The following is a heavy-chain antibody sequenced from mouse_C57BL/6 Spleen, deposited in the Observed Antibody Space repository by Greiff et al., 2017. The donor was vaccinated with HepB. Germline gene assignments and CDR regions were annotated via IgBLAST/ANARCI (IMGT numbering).Heavy chain of an antibody. D-gene: IGHD2-9*01. J-gene: IGHJ3*01. V-gene: IGHV1-69*01. CDR3: ARSSYGYDGFAY. Sequence: QVQLKQPGAELVMPGASVKLSCKASGYTFTSYWMHWVKQRPGQGLEWIGEIDPSDSYTNYNQKFKGKSTLTVDKSSSTAYMQLSSLTSEDTAVYDCARSSYGYDGFAYWGQGTLVTVSA. CDR1: GYTFTSYW. CDR2: IDPSDSYT.